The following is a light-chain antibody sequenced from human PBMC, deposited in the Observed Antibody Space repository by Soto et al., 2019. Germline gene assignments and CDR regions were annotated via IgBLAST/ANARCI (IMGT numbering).Light chain of an antibody. CDR2: STN. Sequence: QAVVTQEPSFSVSPGGTVTLTCAVSSGSVSTSFHPSWYRQTPGQAPRTLIYSTNTRSSGVPDRFSGSILGNKAALTITGAQADDESDYYCVLYMGSGIWVFGGGTKLTVL. V-gene: IGLV8-61*01. J-gene: IGLJ3*02. CDR1: SGSVSTSFH. CDR3: VLYMGSGIWV.